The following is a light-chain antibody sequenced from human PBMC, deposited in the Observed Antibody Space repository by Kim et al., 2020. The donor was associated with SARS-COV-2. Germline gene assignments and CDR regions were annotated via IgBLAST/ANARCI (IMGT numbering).Light chain of an antibody. V-gene: IGKV3-15*01. J-gene: IGKJ1*01. CDR2: GAS. CDR3: QQYNNRPLT. CDR1: QSVSSN. Sequence: EIVMTQSPATLSVSPGERATLSCRASQSVSSNLAWYQQKPGQAPRLLIYGASTRATGIPARFSGSGSGTEFTLTISSLQYEDFAVYYCQQYNNRPLTFGQGTKVDIK.